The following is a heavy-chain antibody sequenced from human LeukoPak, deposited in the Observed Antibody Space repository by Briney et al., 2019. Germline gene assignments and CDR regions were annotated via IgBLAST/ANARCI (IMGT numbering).Heavy chain of an antibody. CDR2: ISSSSSTT. CDR1: GFTFSSYS. Sequence: GGSLRLSCEASGFTFSSYSMYWVRQAPGKGLEWISYISSSSSTTHYADSVKGRFTISRDDAKYSLYLQMNSLRAEDTAVYYCASIYDFRSGYDYYYYMDVWGKGTSVTVSS. J-gene: IGHJ6*03. V-gene: IGHV3-48*01. CDR3: ASIYDFRSGYDYYYYMDV. D-gene: IGHD3-3*01.